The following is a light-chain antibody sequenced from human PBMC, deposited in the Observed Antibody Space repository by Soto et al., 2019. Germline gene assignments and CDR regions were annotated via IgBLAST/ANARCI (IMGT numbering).Light chain of an antibody. V-gene: IGKV3-15*01. CDR2: GAS. J-gene: IGKJ1*01. CDR1: QTVNSN. CDR3: QQYGSSGT. Sequence: EIVMTQSPATLSVSPGERATLSCRASQTVNSNLAWYQQKPGQAPRLLIYGASTRATGIPARFSGSGSGTEFTLTISSLQSEDFAVYYCQQYGSSGTFGQGTKVEIK.